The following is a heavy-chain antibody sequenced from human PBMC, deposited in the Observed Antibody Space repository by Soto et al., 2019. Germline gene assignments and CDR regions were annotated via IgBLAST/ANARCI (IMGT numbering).Heavy chain of an antibody. Sequence: QVQLVQSGAEVKKPGASVKVSCKASGYTFTSYGISWVRQAPGQALEWMGWISAYNGNTNDAQKLQGRVTMTTDTSKSTAYMELRSLRSDDTAVYYCARVYLVPAAIAYYYYMDVWGKGTTVTVSS. V-gene: IGHV1-18*01. CDR3: ARVYLVPAAIAYYYYMDV. J-gene: IGHJ6*03. CDR2: ISAYNGNT. CDR1: GYTFTSYG. D-gene: IGHD2-2*02.